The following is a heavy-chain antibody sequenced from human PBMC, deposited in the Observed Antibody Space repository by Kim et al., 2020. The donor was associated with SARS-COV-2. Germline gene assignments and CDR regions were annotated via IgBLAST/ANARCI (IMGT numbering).Heavy chain of an antibody. V-gene: IGHV3-21*01. CDR3: AREGGGSSGWSWFDA. CDR1: GFTFSSYS. D-gene: IGHD6-19*01. Sequence: GGSLRLSCAASGFTFSSYSMNWVRQAPGKGLEWVSSISSSSSYIYYADSVKGRFTISRDNAKNSLYLQMNSLRAEDTAVYYCAREGGGSSGWSWFDAWGRGTLVTVSS. J-gene: IGHJ5*02. CDR2: ISSSSSYI.